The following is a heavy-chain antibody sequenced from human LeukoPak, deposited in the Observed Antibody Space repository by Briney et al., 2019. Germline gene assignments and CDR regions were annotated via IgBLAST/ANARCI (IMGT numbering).Heavy chain of an antibody. V-gene: IGHV3-66*04. J-gene: IGHJ4*02. D-gene: IGHD4-17*01. CDR3: ARRRGGYGEGEFDY. CDR2: IRSDATT. Sequence: GGSLRLSCTASGFTASSKYMSWVRQASGKGLEWVSSIRSDATTAYADSVQGRFTISRDDSKNTLYLQMNSLRVEDTAVYYCARRRGGYGEGEFDYWGQGTLVTVSS. CDR1: GFTASSKY.